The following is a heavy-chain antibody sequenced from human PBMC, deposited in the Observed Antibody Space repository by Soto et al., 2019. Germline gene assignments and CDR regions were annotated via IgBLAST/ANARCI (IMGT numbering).Heavy chain of an antibody. Sequence: QVQLVQAGAEVKKPGASVKVSCKASGYTFTSYGISWLRQAPGQGLEWMGWISAYNGNTNYAQKLQGRVTMTTDTSTSTAYMELRSLRSDATAVYYCARETHSSSSGVRWFDPWGQGTLVTVSS. CDR3: ARETHSSSSGVRWFDP. J-gene: IGHJ5*02. D-gene: IGHD6-6*01. CDR2: ISAYNGNT. V-gene: IGHV1-18*01. CDR1: GYTFTSYG.